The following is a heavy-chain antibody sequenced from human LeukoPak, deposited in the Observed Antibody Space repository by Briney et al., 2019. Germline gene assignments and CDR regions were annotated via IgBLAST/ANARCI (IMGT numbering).Heavy chain of an antibody. Sequence: PSETLSLTCTVSGGSISSSSYYWGWIRQPPGKGLEWIGSIYYSGSTYYNPSLKSRVTISVDTSKNQFSLKLSSVTAADTAVYYCARLYNDQGTLTYFDYWGQGTLVTVSS. CDR2: IYYSGST. CDR1: GGSISSSSYY. J-gene: IGHJ4*02. D-gene: IGHD1-14*01. V-gene: IGHV4-39*01. CDR3: ARLYNDQGTLTYFDY.